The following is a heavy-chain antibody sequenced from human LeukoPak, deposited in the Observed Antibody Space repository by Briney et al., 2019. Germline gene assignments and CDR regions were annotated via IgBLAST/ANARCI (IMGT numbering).Heavy chain of an antibody. J-gene: IGHJ4*02. CDR3: ARDPHYHSSSGWYYFDY. CDR1: GYTFTSYD. V-gene: IGHV1-8*01. D-gene: IGHD6-19*01. CDR2: MNPNSGNT. Sequence: ASVKVSCKASGYTFTSYDINWVRQATGQGLEWMGWMNPNSGNTGYAQKFQGRVTMTRNTSISTAYMELSSLRSEDTAVYYCARDPHYHSSSGWYYFDYWGQGTLVTVSS.